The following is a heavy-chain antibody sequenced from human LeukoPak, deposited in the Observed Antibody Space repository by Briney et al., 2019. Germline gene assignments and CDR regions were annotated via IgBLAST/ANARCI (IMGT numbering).Heavy chain of an antibody. CDR1: GGSFGGYY. D-gene: IGHD3-10*01. Sequence: SETLSLTCAVYGGSFGGYYWSWIRQPPGKGLEWIGEINHSGSTNYNPSLKSRVTISVDTSKNQFSLKLSSVTAADTAVYYCARVPGAPNYYGSGSYVYWGQGTLVTVSS. CDR2: INHSGST. CDR3: ARVPGAPNYYGSGSYVY. J-gene: IGHJ4*02. V-gene: IGHV4-34*01.